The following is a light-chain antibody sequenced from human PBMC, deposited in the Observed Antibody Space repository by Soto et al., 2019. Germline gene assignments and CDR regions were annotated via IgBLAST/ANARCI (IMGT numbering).Light chain of an antibody. V-gene: IGKV1-5*03. CDR1: QSISTW. CDR2: KAS. CDR3: QQYINRWT. Sequence: DIQMTQSPSTLSASAGDRVTITCRASQSISTWLAWYQQKPGKAPKLLIYKASSLKSGVPSRFSGSGSGTEFTLTVSSLQPDDFATYYCQQYINRWTFGQGTKVDIK. J-gene: IGKJ1*01.